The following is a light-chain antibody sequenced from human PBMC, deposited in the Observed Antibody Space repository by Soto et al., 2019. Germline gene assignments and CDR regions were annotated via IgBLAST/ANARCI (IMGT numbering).Light chain of an antibody. CDR1: QNVNNR. J-gene: IGKJ1*01. CDR2: GAS. CDR3: PHFNSWPRL. V-gene: IGKV3-15*01. Sequence: EIVMTQSPAMLSVSPGERATLSCRASQNVNNRLPCYQQKAGQTPRLLIYGASTRATGIRARFIGSWSGPEITLTISSLQSEGFAFYYCPHFNSWPRLFGLGTKVEIK.